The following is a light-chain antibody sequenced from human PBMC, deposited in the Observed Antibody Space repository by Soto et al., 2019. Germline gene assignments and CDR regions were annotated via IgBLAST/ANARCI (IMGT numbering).Light chain of an antibody. J-gene: IGKJ2*01. CDR3: QQSYNSPYT. Sequence: DIQMTQSPSSLSAFVGDRVTITCRPSQSISDYLNWYQQKPGTAPKLLIYAASSLQSGVPPRFSASGSGTDFTLTITGLEPDDFATYFCQQSYNSPYTFGQGTKVNIK. CDR2: AAS. V-gene: IGKV1-39*01. CDR1: QSISDY.